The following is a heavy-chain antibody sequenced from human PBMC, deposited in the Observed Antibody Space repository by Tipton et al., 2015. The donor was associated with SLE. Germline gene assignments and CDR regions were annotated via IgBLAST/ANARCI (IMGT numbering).Heavy chain of an antibody. Sequence: QLVQSGAEVKKPGASVKVSCKASGYTFSGYYMHWVRQAPGQGLEWMGCINPNTGGTDYAQKFQGRVTMTRDTSISTAYMELSRLRSDDTAVYYCARERSDIVLLPAAFDAFAIWGQGTMVTVSS. V-gene: IGHV1-2*02. D-gene: IGHD2-2*01. CDR2: INPNTGGT. CDR1: GYTFSGYY. J-gene: IGHJ3*02. CDR3: ARERSDIVLLPAAFDAFAI.